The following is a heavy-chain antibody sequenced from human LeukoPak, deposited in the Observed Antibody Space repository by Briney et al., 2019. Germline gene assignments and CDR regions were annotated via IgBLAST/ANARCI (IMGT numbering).Heavy chain of an antibody. Sequence: GGSLRLSCAASGFTFSSYGMHWVRQAPGKGLEWVAVISYDGSNKYYADSVKGRFTISRDNSKNTLYLQMNSLRAEDTAVYYCAKDWSFACSGGSCYTYPGDYWGQGTLVIVSS. D-gene: IGHD2-15*01. V-gene: IGHV3-30*18. CDR2: ISYDGSNK. CDR3: AKDWSFACSGGSCYTYPGDY. CDR1: GFTFSSYG. J-gene: IGHJ4*02.